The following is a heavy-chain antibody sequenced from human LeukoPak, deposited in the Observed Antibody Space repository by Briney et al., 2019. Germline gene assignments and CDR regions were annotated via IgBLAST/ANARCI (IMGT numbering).Heavy chain of an antibody. Sequence: GGSLRLSCAASGFTVSSNYMSWVRQAPGKGLEWVSVIYSGGSTYYADSVKGRFTISRDNSKNTLYLQMNSLRAEDTAVYYCARAGYCSSTSCSDYWGQGTLVTVSS. CDR3: ARAGYCSSTSCSDY. D-gene: IGHD2-2*01. V-gene: IGHV3-66*01. CDR2: IYSGGST. J-gene: IGHJ4*02. CDR1: GFTVSSNY.